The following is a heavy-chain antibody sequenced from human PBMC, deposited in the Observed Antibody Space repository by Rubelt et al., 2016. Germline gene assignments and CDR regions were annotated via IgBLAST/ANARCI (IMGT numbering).Heavy chain of an antibody. CDR2: INHSGST. CDR1: GGSFSGYY. V-gene: IGHV4-34*01. Sequence: QVQLQQWGAGLLKPSETLSLTCAVYGGSFSGYYWSWIRQPPGKGLEWIGEINHSGSTHYNPSLKSRVTISVDTSKNQFSLKLSSVTAADTAVYYCASVQVVPAAIGDDAFDIWGQGTMVTVSS. J-gene: IGHJ3*02. CDR3: ASVQVVPAAIGDDAFDI. D-gene: IGHD2-2*01.